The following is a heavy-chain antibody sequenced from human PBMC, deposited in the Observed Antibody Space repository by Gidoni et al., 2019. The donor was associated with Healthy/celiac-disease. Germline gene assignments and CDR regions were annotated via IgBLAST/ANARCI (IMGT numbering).Heavy chain of an antibody. V-gene: IGHV4-34*01. CDR2: INHSGST. Sequence: QVQLQQWGAGLLKPSETLSPTCAVYGGSSSGYYWSWIRQPPGKGLEWIGEINHSGSTNYNPSLKSRVTISVDTSKNQFSLKLSSVTAADTAVYYCARGPTAPGDHYNWFDPWGQGTLVTVSS. D-gene: IGHD3-10*01. CDR1: GGSSSGYY. CDR3: ARGPTAPGDHYNWFDP. J-gene: IGHJ5*02.